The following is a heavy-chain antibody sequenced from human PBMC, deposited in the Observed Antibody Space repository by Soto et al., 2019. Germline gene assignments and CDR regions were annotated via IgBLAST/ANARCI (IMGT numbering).Heavy chain of an antibody. D-gene: IGHD1-1*01. CDR1: GGSFSGYY. J-gene: IGHJ5*02. V-gene: IGHV4-34*01. CDR2: INHSGST. CDR3: ARGIKQLRFSWFDP. Sequence: ETLSLTCAVYGGSFSGYYWSWIRQPPGKGLEWIGEINHSGSTNYNPSLKSRVTISVDTSKNQFSLKLSSVTAADTAVYYCARGIKQLRFSWFDPWGQGTLVTVAS.